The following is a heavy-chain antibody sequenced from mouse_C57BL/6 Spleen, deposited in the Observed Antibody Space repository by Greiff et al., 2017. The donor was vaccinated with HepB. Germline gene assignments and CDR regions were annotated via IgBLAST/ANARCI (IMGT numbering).Heavy chain of an antibody. J-gene: IGHJ3*01. CDR1: GYAFSSYW. CDR3: ARRKGDSFAY. Sequence: VQLQQSGAELVKPGASVKISCKASGYAFSSYWMHWVKQRPGKGLEWIGQIYPGDGDTNYNGKFKGKATLTADKSSSTAYMQLSSLNSEDSAVYFCARRKGDSFAYWGQGTLVTVSA. D-gene: IGHD3-3*01. V-gene: IGHV1-80*01. CDR2: IYPGDGDT.